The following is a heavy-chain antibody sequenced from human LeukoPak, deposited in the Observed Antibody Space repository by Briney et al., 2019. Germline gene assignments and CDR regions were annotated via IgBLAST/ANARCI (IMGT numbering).Heavy chain of an antibody. V-gene: IGHV5-51*01. CDR2: IYPGDSDT. CDR3: ARHRQAATGQDPMDV. D-gene: IGHD6-13*01. CDR1: GYSFTNYW. Sequence: GESLKTSCEGSGYSFTNYWIGWVRQMPGKGLEWMGIIYPGDSDTRYSPSFQGQVTISADKSISTAYLQLSSLKASDTAMYYCARHRQAATGQDPMDVWGKGTTVTVSS. J-gene: IGHJ6*03.